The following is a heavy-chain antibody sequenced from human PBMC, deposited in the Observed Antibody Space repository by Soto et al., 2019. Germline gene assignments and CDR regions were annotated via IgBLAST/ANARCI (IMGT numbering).Heavy chain of an antibody. V-gene: IGHV3-23*01. Sequence: GGSLILSCAASGFTFSSYSLSWVRQNPGKGLDWVSAIRGSGDNTYYADSVKGRFTISRDNTKNTLYLQMNSLRAEDTAVYYCAKSPTMVRGLIFDYWGQGALVTVSS. CDR3: AKSPTMVRGLIFDY. D-gene: IGHD3-10*01. CDR1: GFTFSSYS. J-gene: IGHJ4*02. CDR2: IRGSGDNT.